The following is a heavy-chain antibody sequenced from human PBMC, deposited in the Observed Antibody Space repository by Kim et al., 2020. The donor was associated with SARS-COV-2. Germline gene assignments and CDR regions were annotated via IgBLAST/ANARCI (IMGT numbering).Heavy chain of an antibody. Sequence: SETLSLTCTVSGGSISSYYWSWIRQPPGKGLEWIGYIYYSGSTNYNPSLKSRVTISVDTSKNQFSLKLSSVTAADTAVYYCARDRVVVVPAAPKGHAFDIWGQGTMVTVSS. J-gene: IGHJ3*02. D-gene: IGHD2-2*01. V-gene: IGHV4-59*13. CDR3: ARDRVVVVPAAPKGHAFDI. CDR2: IYYSGST. CDR1: GGSISSYY.